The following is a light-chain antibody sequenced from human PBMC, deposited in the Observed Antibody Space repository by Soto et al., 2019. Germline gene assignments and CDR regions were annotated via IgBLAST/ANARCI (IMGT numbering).Light chain of an antibody. V-gene: IGKV1-39*01. J-gene: IGKJ1*01. CDR1: QSISSY. CDR2: AAS. Sequence: DIQMTQSPSSLSASVGDRVTITCRASQSISSYLNWYQQKPGKAPKLLIYAASSLQSGVPSRFSGSGSGTDFTLTISSLQPEDFATYYCQQSYSIPQTFGQGTQVEIK. CDR3: QQSYSIPQT.